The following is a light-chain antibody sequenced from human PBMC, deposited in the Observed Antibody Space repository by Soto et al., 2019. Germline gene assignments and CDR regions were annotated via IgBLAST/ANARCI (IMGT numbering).Light chain of an antibody. V-gene: IGKV3-20*01. CDR1: QSVSSSY. CDR3: QQYGGSLPYT. J-gene: IGKJ2*01. Sequence: EIVLTQSPGTLSLSPGERATLSCRASQSVSSSYLAWYQQKPGQAPRLLICGASSRATGIPDRFSGSGSGTDFTLTISRLEPEDFAVYYCQQYGGSLPYTFGQGTMLEIK. CDR2: GAS.